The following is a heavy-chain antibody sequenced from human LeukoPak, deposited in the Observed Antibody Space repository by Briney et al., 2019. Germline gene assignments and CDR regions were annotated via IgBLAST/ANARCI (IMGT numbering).Heavy chain of an antibody. D-gene: IGHD5-18*01. V-gene: IGHV4-59*08. CDR1: GASISNYY. CDR3: AREENPDTAMAPPTTGYGMDV. CDR2: VSYSGRT. Sequence: PSETLSLTCTVSGASISNYYWSWIREPPGKGLECIGYVSYSGRTNHSPSLKSRVTISADTSKNQFSLKLTSVTAADTAVYYCAREENPDTAMAPPTTGYGMDVWGQGTAVTVSS. J-gene: IGHJ6*02.